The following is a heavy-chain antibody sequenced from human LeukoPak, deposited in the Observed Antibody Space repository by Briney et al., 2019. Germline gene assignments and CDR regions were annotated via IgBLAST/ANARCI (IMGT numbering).Heavy chain of an antibody. Sequence: KPSETLSLTCAVYGGSLNGHYWSWIRQPPGKGLEWIGEGSESGGTKFNPSLKSRVTISVDRSKNQFSLKLSSVTAADTAVYYCTSGGQWLDAFDIWGQGTMVTVSS. D-gene: IGHD6-19*01. CDR3: TSGGQWLDAFDI. CDR1: GGSLNGHY. CDR2: GSESGGT. V-gene: IGHV4-34*01. J-gene: IGHJ3*02.